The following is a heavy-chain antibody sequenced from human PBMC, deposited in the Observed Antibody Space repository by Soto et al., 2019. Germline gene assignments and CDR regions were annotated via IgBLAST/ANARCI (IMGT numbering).Heavy chain of an antibody. Sequence: VGLLRLPCAAFGGSFRSHGMHWVRKAPGKGLEWVAVISYDGSNKYYADSVKGRFTISRDNSKNTLYLQMNSLRAEDTAVYYCARDPRWLQLLISRYYFDYWGQGILVTVSS. J-gene: IGHJ4*02. CDR3: ARDPRWLQLLISRYYFDY. CDR1: GGSFRSHG. D-gene: IGHD5-12*01. V-gene: IGHV3-30*03. CDR2: ISYDGSNK.